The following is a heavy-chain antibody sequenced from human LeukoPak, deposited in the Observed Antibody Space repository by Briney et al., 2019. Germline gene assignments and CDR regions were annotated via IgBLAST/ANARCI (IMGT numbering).Heavy chain of an antibody. CDR1: GFTFTSYG. CDR3: ARDPLDYWATSSGSRRPAFDY. J-gene: IGHJ4*02. V-gene: IGHV1-18*01. CDR2: ISAYNGNT. Sequence: ASVKVSCKASGFTFTSYGITWVRQAPGQGLEWMGWISAYNGNTQYAQNLQGRVTMTTDTSTNTAYMELRSLRSDDTAVYYCARDPLDYWATSSGSRRPAFDYWGQRTLVTVSS. D-gene: IGHD1-26*01.